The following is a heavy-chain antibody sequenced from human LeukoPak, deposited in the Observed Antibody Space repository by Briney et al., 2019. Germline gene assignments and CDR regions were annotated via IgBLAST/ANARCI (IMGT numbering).Heavy chain of an antibody. CDR3: ARLHSSSWYHDAFDI. D-gene: IGHD6-13*01. CDR2: INPSGGST. Sequence: ASVKVSCKASGYTFTSYYMHWVRQAPGQGLEWMGIINPSGGSTSYAQKFQGRVTMTRDTSTSTVYMELSSLRSEDTAVYYCARLHSSSWYHDAFDIWGHGTMVTVSS. V-gene: IGHV1-46*01. CDR1: GYTFTSYY. J-gene: IGHJ3*02.